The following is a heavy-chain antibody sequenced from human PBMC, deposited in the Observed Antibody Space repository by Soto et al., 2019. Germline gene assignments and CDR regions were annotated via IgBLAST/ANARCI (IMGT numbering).Heavy chain of an antibody. Sequence: QITLKESGPTLVKPTQTLTLTCTFSGFSLSTSGVGVGWIRQPPGKALEWLALIYWDDDKRYSPSLKSRLTITKDTSKNQVVLTMTNMDPVDTATYYCALTMIVEAGHQFDPWGQGTLVTVSS. CDR2: IYWDDDK. D-gene: IGHD3-22*01. J-gene: IGHJ5*02. CDR3: ALTMIVEAGHQFDP. CDR1: GFSLSTSGVG. V-gene: IGHV2-5*02.